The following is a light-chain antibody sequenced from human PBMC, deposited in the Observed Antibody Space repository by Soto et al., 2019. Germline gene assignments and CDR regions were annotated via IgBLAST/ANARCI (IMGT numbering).Light chain of an antibody. CDR1: QSVTSAY. Sequence: EVVVTQSPGTLSLSPGERATLSCRASQSVTSAYLAWYQQKPGQSPRLLMSGASRRATGVPDRFSGSGSGTDFTLTISRLEPEDFAVYYCQHYGHALWAFGQGTKVEIK. V-gene: IGKV3-20*01. CDR3: QHYGHALWA. CDR2: GAS. J-gene: IGKJ1*01.